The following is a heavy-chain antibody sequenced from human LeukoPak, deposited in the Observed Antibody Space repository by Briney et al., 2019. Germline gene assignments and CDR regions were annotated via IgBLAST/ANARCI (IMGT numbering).Heavy chain of an antibody. V-gene: IGHV3-30*18. CDR1: GFTFSVYA. CDR3: AKPYPTLTTSAVLDN. Sequence: GGSLRLSCAASGFTFSVYAMTWVRQAPGRGLEWVAAISYDGNSQHYGAPVKGRFTISRDNSKNTVYLQINTLRTDDAAIYYCAKPYPTLTTSAVLDNWGQGTLVTVSS. D-gene: IGHD1-1*01. J-gene: IGHJ4*02. CDR2: ISYDGNSQ.